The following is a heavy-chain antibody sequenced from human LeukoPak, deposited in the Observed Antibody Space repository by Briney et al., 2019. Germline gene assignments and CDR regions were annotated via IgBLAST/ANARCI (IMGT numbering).Heavy chain of an antibody. Sequence: SETLSLTCTVSGGSISGRYWTWIRQPPGKGLEWIGQIHYSGRPDYNPSLKSRVTISADTSKNQLSLKVTSVTGADTAVYYCARFGVDYDMDVWGQGTTVTVSS. CDR3: ARFGVDYDMDV. D-gene: IGHD3-16*01. V-gene: IGHV4-59*11. CDR1: GGSISGRY. CDR2: IHYSGRP. J-gene: IGHJ6*02.